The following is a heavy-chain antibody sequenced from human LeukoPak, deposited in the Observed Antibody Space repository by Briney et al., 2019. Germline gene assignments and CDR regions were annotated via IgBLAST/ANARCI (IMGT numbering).Heavy chain of an antibody. CDR1: GFTFSHYA. V-gene: IGHV4-34*01. D-gene: IGHD1-26*01. Sequence: GSLRLSCAASGFTFSHYAMSWIRQSPGKGLEWIGEINHSGSTNYNPSLKSRVTISLDTSKNQFSLKLSSVTAADTAVYYCARGSRWELPLDYWGQGTLVTVSS. CDR3: ARGSRWELPLDY. J-gene: IGHJ4*02. CDR2: INHSGST.